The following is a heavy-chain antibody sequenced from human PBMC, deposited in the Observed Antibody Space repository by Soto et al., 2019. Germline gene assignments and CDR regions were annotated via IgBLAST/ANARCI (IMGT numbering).Heavy chain of an antibody. CDR1: GGTFSSYA. CDR3: ARDAYYYGSGSYYYGMDV. Sequence: GASVKVSCKASGGTFSSYAISWVRQAAGQGREWMGGIIPIFGTANYAQKFQGRVTITADKSTSTAYMELSSLRSEDTAVYYCARDAYYYGSGSYYYGMDVCGQRSTVAGSS. V-gene: IGHV1-69*06. CDR2: IIPIFGTA. D-gene: IGHD3-10*01. J-gene: IGHJ6*02.